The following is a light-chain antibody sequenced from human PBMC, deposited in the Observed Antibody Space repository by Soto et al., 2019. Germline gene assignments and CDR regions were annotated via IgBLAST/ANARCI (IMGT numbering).Light chain of an antibody. Sequence: EIVLTQSPGTLSLSPGETATLSCRASQSLSSDDFAWYQQKPGQAPRLLIYSTSRRTTGIPDSFSASGSGTDFNLTISRLEPEDFAVYYCQKYDNLPCTFGQGTKLEIK. V-gene: IGKV3-20*01. J-gene: IGKJ2*02. CDR3: QKYDNLPCT. CDR1: QSLSSDD. CDR2: STS.